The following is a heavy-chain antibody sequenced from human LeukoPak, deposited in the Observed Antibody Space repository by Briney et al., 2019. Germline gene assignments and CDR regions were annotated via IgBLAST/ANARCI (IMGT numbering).Heavy chain of an antibody. J-gene: IGHJ4*02. CDR1: GSTFSSYA. Sequence: ASVKVSCKASGSTFSSYAISWVRQAPGQGLEWMGGIIPIFGTANYAQKFQGRVTITADKSTSTAYMELSSLRSEDTAVYYCARDMDTAMGGLDYWGQGTLVTVSS. V-gene: IGHV1-69*06. CDR3: ARDMDTAMGGLDY. D-gene: IGHD5-18*01. CDR2: IIPIFGTA.